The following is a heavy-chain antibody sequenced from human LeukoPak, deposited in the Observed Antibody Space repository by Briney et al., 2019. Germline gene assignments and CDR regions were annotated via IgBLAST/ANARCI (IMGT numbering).Heavy chain of an antibody. V-gene: IGHV3-23*01. CDR1: GFTFSSSA. CDR2: ISGSGSGGST. CDR3: AKSGYNRFDY. D-gene: IGHD5-24*01. J-gene: IGHJ4*02. Sequence: TGGSLRLSCAASGFTFSSSAMSWVRQAPGRGLEWVSSISGSGSGGSTYYADSVKGWFTISRDNSKNTLYLQMNSLRAEDTAVYYCAKSGYNRFDYWGQGTLVTVSS.